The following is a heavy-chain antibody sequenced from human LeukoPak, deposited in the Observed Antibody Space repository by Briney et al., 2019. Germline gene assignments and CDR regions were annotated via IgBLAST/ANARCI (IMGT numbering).Heavy chain of an antibody. J-gene: IGHJ4*02. CDR3: ARDRSITMVRGICFDY. Sequence: GGSLRLSCAASGFTFSSYSMNWVRQAPGKGLEWVSSISSSSSYIYYADSVKGRFTISRDNAKNSLYLQMNSLRAEDTAVYYCARDRSITMVRGICFDYWGQGTLVTVSS. CDR1: GFTFSSYS. D-gene: IGHD3-10*01. V-gene: IGHV3-21*01. CDR2: ISSSSSYI.